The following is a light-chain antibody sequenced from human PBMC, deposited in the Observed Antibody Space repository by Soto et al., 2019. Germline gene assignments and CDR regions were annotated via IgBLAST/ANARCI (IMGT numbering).Light chain of an antibody. V-gene: IGLV3-21*02. CDR3: QVWDRSSDVV. CDR1: NIGGKS. J-gene: IGLJ2*01. CDR2: DVR. Sequence: SYELTQPPAVSVAPGQTATIPCGGSNIGGKSVHWYRQRPDQAPVLVLYDVRDRPSGIPERLSGSNSGDTATLTISRVEAGDEADYYCQVWDRSSDVVFGGGTKVTVL.